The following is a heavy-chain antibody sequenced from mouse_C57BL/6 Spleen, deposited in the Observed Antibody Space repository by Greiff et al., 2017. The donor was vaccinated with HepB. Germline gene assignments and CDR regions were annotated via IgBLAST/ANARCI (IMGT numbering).Heavy chain of an antibody. CDR1: GFTFTDYY. CDR2: IRNKANGYTT. V-gene: IGHV7-3*01. J-gene: IGHJ2*01. Sequence: EVKLMESGGGLVQPGGSLSLSCAASGFTFTDYYMSWVRQPPGKALEWLGFIRNKANGYTTEYSASVKGRFTISRDNSQSILYLQMNALRAEDSATYYCARWEYFDYWGQGTTLTVSS. D-gene: IGHD4-1*01. CDR3: ARWEYFDY.